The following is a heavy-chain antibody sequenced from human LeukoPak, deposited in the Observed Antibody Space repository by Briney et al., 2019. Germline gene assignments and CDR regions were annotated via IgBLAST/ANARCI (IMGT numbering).Heavy chain of an antibody. V-gene: IGHV4-59*01. J-gene: IGHJ4*02. D-gene: IGHD3-10*02. Sequence: SEALSLTCAVYGGSFSGYYWSWIRQPPGKGLEWIGYIYYSGSTNYNPSLKSRVTISVDTSKNQFSLKLSSVTAADTAVYYCARALSYYVNDYWGQGTLVTVSS. CDR2: IYYSGST. CDR1: GGSFSGYY. CDR3: ARALSYYVNDY.